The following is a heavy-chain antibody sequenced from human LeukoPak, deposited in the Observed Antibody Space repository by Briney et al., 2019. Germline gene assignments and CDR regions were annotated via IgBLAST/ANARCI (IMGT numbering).Heavy chain of an antibody. CDR2: INWNSGNI. D-gene: IGHD6-13*01. CDR1: GFTFDDYA. CDR3: AKDSSAGYSNSWSDY. V-gene: IGHV3-9*01. Sequence: GGSLRLSCAASGFTFDDYAMHWVRQAPGKGLEWVSGINWNSGNIGYADSVKGRFTISRDNAKNSLYLQMNSLRAEDAALYYCAKDSSAGYSNSWSDYWGQGTLVTVSS. J-gene: IGHJ4*02.